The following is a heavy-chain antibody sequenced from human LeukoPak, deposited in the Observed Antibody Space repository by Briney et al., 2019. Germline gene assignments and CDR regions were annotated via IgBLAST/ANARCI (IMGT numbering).Heavy chain of an antibody. J-gene: IGHJ5*02. V-gene: IGHV1-8*01. CDR1: GYTFINYD. CDR2: MKVNSGNT. CDR3: ARGEGNWFDP. Sequence: GASVKVSCKASGYTFINYDINWVRQAAGQGLAWMGWMKVNSGNTGYAQKFQGRVTMTRDTSISTAYMELSSLRSEDTAVYYCARGEGNWFDPWGQGTLVTVYS.